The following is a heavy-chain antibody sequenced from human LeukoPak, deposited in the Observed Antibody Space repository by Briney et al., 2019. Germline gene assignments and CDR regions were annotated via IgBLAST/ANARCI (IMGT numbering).Heavy chain of an antibody. V-gene: IGHV1-69*06. CDR3: ATGGSGRLYAEYFQH. CDR1: GGTFISYA. J-gene: IGHJ1*01. Sequence: GASVKVSCKASGGTFISYAISWVRQAPGQGLEWMGGIIPIFGTANYAQKFQGRVTITADKSTSTAYMELSSLRSEDTAVYYCATGGSGRLYAEYFQHWGQGTLVTVSS. D-gene: IGHD3-10*01. CDR2: IIPIFGTA.